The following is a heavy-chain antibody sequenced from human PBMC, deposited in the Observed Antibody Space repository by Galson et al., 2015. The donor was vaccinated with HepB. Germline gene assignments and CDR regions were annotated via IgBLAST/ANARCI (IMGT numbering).Heavy chain of an antibody. J-gene: IGHJ5*02. Sequence: SLRLSCAASGFRFSGYSMNWVRQAPGKGPEWVSSIRSSSNYIYYADSVKGRFTISRDNAKNSLYLQMSSLRAEDTAVYYCARDSSGWSGGSNWFDTWGQGTLVTVSS. CDR2: IRSSSNYI. D-gene: IGHD6-19*01. V-gene: IGHV3-21*01. CDR1: GFRFSGYS. CDR3: ARDSSGWSGGSNWFDT.